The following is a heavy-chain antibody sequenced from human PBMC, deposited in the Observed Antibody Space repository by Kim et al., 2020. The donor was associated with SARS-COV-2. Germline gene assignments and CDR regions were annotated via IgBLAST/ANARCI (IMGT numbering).Heavy chain of an antibody. J-gene: IGHJ6*02. CDR1: GGSVSSGSYY. Sequence: SETLSLTCTVSGGSVSSGSYYWSWIRQPPGKGLEWIGYIYYSGSTHYNPSLKSRVTISVDTSKNQFSLKLSSVTAADTAVYYCARDKPIPVGWQFELDGMDVWGQGTTVTVSS. CDR3: ARDKPIPVGWQFELDGMDV. CDR2: IYYSGST. V-gene: IGHV4-61*01. D-gene: IGHD2-2*02.